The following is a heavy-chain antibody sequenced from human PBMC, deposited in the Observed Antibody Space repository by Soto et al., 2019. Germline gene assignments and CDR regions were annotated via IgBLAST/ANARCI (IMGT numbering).Heavy chain of an antibody. V-gene: IGHV4-39*01. Sequence: SETLSLTGSLSGASITSTTYFWAWIRQPPGKGLEWVGSIYYIGKTHYNPSLKSRTTISVDRSRNQFSLQVSSVTAADTAVYYCAKKLPRGGRFDYWGQRNVVAVSS. CDR2: IYYIGKT. J-gene: IGHJ4*02. CDR3: AKKLPRGGRFDY. CDR1: GASITSTTYF. D-gene: IGHD6-6*01.